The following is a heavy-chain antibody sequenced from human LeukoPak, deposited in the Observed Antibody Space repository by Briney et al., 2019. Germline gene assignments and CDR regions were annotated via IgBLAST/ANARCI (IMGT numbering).Heavy chain of an antibody. J-gene: IGHJ4*02. D-gene: IGHD6-13*01. CDR3: ARDIAAAGDYFDY. CDR1: GFTFSSYA. Sequence: GGSLRLSCAASGFTFSSYAMHWVRQAPGKGLELVAVISYDGSNKYYSDSVKGRFTIYRDNSKNTLYLQMNSLRAEDTAVYYCARDIAAAGDYFDYWGQGTLVTVSS. V-gene: IGHV3-30*04. CDR2: ISYDGSNK.